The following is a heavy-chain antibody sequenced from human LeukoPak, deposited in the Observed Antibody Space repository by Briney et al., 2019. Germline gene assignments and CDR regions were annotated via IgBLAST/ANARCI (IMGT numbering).Heavy chain of an antibody. CDR2: IYTSGSN. D-gene: IGHD3-22*01. CDR1: GGSISRYH. CDR3: ARVMYYYDSSGYYLDY. Sequence: SETLSLTCTVSGGSISRYHWRWLRQPAGKGREWIGRIYTSGSNNYHPPLKSRVTMSVDTPKNQFFLTLRSVTAADTAVYYCARVMYYYDSSGYYLDYWGQGTLVTVSS. J-gene: IGHJ4*02. V-gene: IGHV4-4*07.